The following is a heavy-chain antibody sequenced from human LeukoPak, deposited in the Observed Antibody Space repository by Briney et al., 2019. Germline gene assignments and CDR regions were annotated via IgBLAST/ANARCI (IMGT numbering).Heavy chain of an antibody. V-gene: IGHV4-59*01. Sequence: SETLSLTCTVSGGSISSYYWSWLRQPPGKGPEWIGYIYYSGSTNYNPSLKSRVTISVDTSKNQFSLKLSSVTAADTAVYYCARRLPPGAFDIWGQGTMVTVSS. CDR1: GGSISSYY. J-gene: IGHJ3*02. CDR2: IYYSGST. D-gene: IGHD2-21*02. CDR3: ARRLPPGAFDI.